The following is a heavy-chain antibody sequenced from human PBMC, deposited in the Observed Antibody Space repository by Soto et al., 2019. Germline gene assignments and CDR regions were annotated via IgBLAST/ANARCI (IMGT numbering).Heavy chain of an antibody. V-gene: IGHV3-74*01. D-gene: IGHD2-15*01. CDR3: AREACSGGNCFYFGPDY. CDR1: GITFSSYW. Sequence: GGSLRLSCAASGITFSSYWMHWVRQAPGKGLVWVSRIKSDGSSTSYADSVKGRFTISRDNAKNTLYLQMNSLRAEDTAVYYCAREACSGGNCFYFGPDYWGQGT. CDR2: IKSDGSST. J-gene: IGHJ4*02.